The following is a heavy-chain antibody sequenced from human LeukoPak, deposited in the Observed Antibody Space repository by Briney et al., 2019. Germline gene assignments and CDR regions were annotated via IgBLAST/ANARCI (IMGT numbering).Heavy chain of an antibody. D-gene: IGHD4-17*01. CDR2: IYYSGST. Sequence: PSETLSLTCTVSGGSISSSSYYWGWIRQPPGKGLEWIGSIYYSGSTYYNPSLKSRVTISVDTSKNQFSLKLSSVTAADTAVYYCARVPTVTWYYFDYWGQGTLVTVSS. J-gene: IGHJ4*02. CDR1: GGSISSSSYY. V-gene: IGHV4-39*07. CDR3: ARVPTVTWYYFDY.